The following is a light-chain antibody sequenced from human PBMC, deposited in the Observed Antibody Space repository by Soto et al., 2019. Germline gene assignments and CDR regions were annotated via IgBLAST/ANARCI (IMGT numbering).Light chain of an antibody. J-gene: IGKJ4*02. CDR2: GAS. CDR3: QQYNNWLT. Sequence: EIGMTQSPATLSVSPGERATLSCRASESVGSNLAWYQQKPGQAPRLLIYGASTRAPGIPDRFSGSGSGTEFTLTISSLKSEDFALFYCQQYNNWLTFGGGTKVEIK. V-gene: IGKV3-15*01. CDR1: ESVGSN.